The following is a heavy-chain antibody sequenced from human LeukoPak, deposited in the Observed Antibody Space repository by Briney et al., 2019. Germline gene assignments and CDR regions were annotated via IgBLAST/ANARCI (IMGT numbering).Heavy chain of an antibody. CDR3: ARGTVTTNGWFDP. CDR2: ISSDGSST. V-gene: IGHV3-74*01. Sequence: GGSLRLSCAASGFTFSSYWMHWVRQAPGKGLVWVSRISSDGSSTSYADSVKGRFTISRDNAKNTLYLQMNSLRAEDTAVYYCARGTVTTNGWFDPWGQGTLVTVSS. D-gene: IGHD4-17*01. J-gene: IGHJ5*02. CDR1: GFTFSSYW.